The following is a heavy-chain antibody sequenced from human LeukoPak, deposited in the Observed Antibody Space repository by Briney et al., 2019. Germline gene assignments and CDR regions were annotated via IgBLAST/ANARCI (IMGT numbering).Heavy chain of an antibody. D-gene: IGHD3-3*01. CDR2: ITHSGST. CDR1: GGSFSGYY. J-gene: IGHJ5*02. CDR3: ARGLTYDFWSGYPLSWFDP. Sequence: PSETLSLTCAVYGGSFSGYYWNWIRQPPGKGLEWIGEITHSGSTNYNPSLKSRVTISVDTSKNQFSLKLSSVTAADTAVYYCARGLTYDFWSGYPLSWFDPWGQGTLVTVSS. V-gene: IGHV4-34*01.